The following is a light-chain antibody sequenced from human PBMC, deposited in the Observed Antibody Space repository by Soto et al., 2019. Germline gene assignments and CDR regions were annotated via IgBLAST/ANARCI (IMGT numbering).Light chain of an antibody. Sequence: EIVMTQSPATLSVSPGEGATLSCRASQSVNSNLAWYQQRPGQAPRLLIYDASTRATGIPTRFSGSGSGTEFTLSIGSLQSEDFAVYYCQEYNNWPPRSFGQGTKEDIK. J-gene: IGKJ1*01. CDR1: QSVNSN. CDR2: DAS. V-gene: IGKV3-15*01. CDR3: QEYNNWPPRS.